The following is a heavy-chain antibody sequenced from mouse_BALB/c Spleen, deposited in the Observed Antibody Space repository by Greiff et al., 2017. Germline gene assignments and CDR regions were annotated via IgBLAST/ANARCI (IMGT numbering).Heavy chain of an antibody. J-gene: IGHJ2*01. CDR3: ARGNYVGYFDY. V-gene: IGHV5-6-3*01. CDR1: GFTFSSYG. Sequence: EVKLVESGGGLVQPGGSLKLSCAASGFTFSSYGMSWVRQTPDKRLELVATINSNGGSTYYPDSVKGRFTISRDNAKNTLYLQMSSLKSEDTAMYYCARGNYVGYFDYWGQGTTLTVSS. CDR2: INSNGGST. D-gene: IGHD1-1*02.